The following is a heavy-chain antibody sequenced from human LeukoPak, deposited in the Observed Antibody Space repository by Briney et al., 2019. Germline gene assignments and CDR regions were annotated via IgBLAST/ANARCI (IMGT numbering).Heavy chain of an antibody. CDR2: IKQ. J-gene: IGHJ4*02. CDR3: AKDGDIVVVPAVKPHFDY. D-gene: IGHD2-2*01. V-gene: IGHV3-7*03. CDR1: GFTFSSYW. Sequence: GGSLRLSCAASGFTFSSYWMSWVRQAPGEGLEWVANIKQAVKGRFTISRDNSKNTLYLQMNSLRAEDTAVYYCAKDGDIVVVPAVKPHFDYWGQGTLVTVSS.